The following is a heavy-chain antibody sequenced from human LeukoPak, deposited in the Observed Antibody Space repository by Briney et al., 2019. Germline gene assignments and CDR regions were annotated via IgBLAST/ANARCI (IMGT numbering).Heavy chain of an antibody. CDR1: GDSISSGSFD. Sequence: PSETLSLTCTVSGDSISSGSFDWSWVRQTAGKGLEWIRRIYTSGSTNYNPSLKSRVNISVDTSKNQFSLRLNSVTAADTAVYYCARDLWGYRSSSYYFDYWGQGTLVTVSS. CDR2: IYTSGST. CDR3: ARDLWGYRSSSYYFDY. J-gene: IGHJ4*02. V-gene: IGHV4-61*02. D-gene: IGHD6-6*01.